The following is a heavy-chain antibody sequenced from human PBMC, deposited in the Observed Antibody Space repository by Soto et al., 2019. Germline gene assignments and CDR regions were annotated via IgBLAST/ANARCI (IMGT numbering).Heavy chain of an antibody. D-gene: IGHD3-9*01. J-gene: IGHJ5*02. CDR1: GCSISSSSYY. V-gene: IGHV4-39*01. Sequence: PSETLSLTCTFSGCSISSSSYYWGWIRQPPGKGLEWIGSIYYSGSTYYNPSLKSRVTISVDTSKNQFSLKLSSVTAADTAVYYCARHREYDILTGYSHNWFDPWGQGTLVTVSS. CDR2: IYYSGST. CDR3: ARHREYDILTGYSHNWFDP.